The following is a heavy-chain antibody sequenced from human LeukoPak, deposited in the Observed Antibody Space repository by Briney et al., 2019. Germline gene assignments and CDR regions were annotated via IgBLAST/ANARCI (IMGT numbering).Heavy chain of an antibody. V-gene: IGHV3-23*01. J-gene: IGHJ4*02. D-gene: IGHD3-3*01. CDR2: ISGSGGST. Sequence: QPGGSLRLSCAASGFTFSSYAMSWVRQAPGKGLEWVSAISGSGGSTYYADSVKGRFTISRDNSKNTLYLQMNSLRAEDTAVYYCAKWGILRFLEWLLRFDYWGQGTLVTVSS. CDR3: AKWGILRFLEWLLRFDY. CDR1: GFTFSSYA.